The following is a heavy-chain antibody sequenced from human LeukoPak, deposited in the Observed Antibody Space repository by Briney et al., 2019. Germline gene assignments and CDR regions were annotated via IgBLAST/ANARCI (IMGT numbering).Heavy chain of an antibody. J-gene: IGHJ6*02. CDR2: MNPNGGNT. V-gene: IGHV1-8*01. CDR3: AREDRTDYYYYGMDV. Sequence: ASVKVSCKASGYTFTSYDINWVRQATGQGLEWMGWMNPNGGNTGYAQKFQGRVTMTRNTSISTAYMELSSLRSEDTAVYYCAREDRTDYYYYGMDVWGQGTTVTVSS. D-gene: IGHD1-14*01. CDR1: GYTFTSYD.